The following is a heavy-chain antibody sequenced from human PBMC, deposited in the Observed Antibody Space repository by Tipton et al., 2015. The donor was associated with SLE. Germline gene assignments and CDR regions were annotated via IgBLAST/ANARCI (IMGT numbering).Heavy chain of an antibody. CDR3: ARGGVAGIIGPDY. V-gene: IGHV3-74*01. J-gene: IGHJ4*02. CDR1: GFTFSSYC. CDR2: ISGDGSSA. D-gene: IGHD6-19*01. Sequence: GSLRLSCAASGFTFSSYCMHWVRQAPGKGLVWVSRISGDGSSASHADSVKGRFILSRDNARNTLYLQMNSLRAEDTAVYYCARGGVAGIIGPDYWGQGALVTVSS.